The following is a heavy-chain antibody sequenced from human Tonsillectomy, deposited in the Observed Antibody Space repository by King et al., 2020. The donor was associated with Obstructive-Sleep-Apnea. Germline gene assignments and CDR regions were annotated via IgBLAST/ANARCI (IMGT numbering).Heavy chain of an antibody. D-gene: IGHD1-26*01. CDR1: GFTFSDYY. V-gene: IGHV3-11*01. J-gene: IGHJ4*02. CDR2: ISSTGDNI. Sequence: VQLVESGGTLVRPGGSLRLSCAASGFTFSDYYISWVRQAPGKGLEWISYISSTGDNIWYSDSVKGRFSVSRDNAKNSLYLQMNSLRDEDTAVYYCARDMGVGGAFNYWGQGTLVTVSS. CDR3: ARDMGVGGAFNY.